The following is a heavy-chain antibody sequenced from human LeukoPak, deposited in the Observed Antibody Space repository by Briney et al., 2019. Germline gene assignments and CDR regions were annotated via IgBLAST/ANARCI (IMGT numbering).Heavy chain of an antibody. CDR1: GGTFSSYA. CDR3: ARLKRRPAYFDY. Sequence: WASVTVSCKASGGTFSSYAISWVRQAPGQGLEGMGGIIPIFGTANYAQKFQGRVTITADESTSTAYMELSSLRSEDTAVYYCARLKRRPAYFDYWGQGTLVTVSS. V-gene: IGHV1-69*13. J-gene: IGHJ4*02. CDR2: IIPIFGTA.